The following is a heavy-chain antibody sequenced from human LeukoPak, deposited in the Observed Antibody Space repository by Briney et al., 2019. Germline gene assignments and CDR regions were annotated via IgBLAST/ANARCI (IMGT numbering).Heavy chain of an antibody. CDR3: ARGGVVARIFDF. CDR2: IHYSGST. CDR1: GVSISSYY. Sequence: PSETLSLTCTVSGVSISSYYWSWVRQPPGKGLEWIGYIHYSGSTNYNPSLKSRVSVSVDTSKNQFSLKLSSVAATDTAVYYCARGGVVARIFDFWGPGSLVTVSS. J-gene: IGHJ4*02. D-gene: IGHD6-19*01. V-gene: IGHV4-59*01.